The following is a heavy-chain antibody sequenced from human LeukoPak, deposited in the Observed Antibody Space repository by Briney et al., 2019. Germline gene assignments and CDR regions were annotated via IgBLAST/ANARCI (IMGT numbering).Heavy chain of an antibody. J-gene: IGHJ4*02. CDR3: AKDRTRQAY. V-gene: IGHV3-7*03. Sequence: GGSLRLSCAASGFTFSNYWMSWVRQTPGKGLEWVANIKEDGSDKYYVDSLKGRFTISRDNTKNSLYLQMNSLRAEDTAVYYCAKDRTRQAYWGQGTLVTVSS. CDR1: GFTFSNYW. CDR2: IKEDGSDK. D-gene: IGHD3-3*01.